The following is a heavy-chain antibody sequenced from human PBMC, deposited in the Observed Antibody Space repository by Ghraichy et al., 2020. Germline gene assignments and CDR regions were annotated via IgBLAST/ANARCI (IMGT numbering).Heavy chain of an antibody. J-gene: IGHJ4*02. CDR2: ISGSGGST. D-gene: IGHD5-18*01. Sequence: GGSLRLSCAASGFTFSSYAMSWVRQAPGKGLEWVSAISGSGGSTYYADSVKGRFTISRDNSKNTLYLQMNSLRAEDTAVYYCAKERGYSYGYSGPFDYWGQGTLVTVSS. CDR3: AKERGYSYGYSGPFDY. CDR1: GFTFSSYA. V-gene: IGHV3-23*01.